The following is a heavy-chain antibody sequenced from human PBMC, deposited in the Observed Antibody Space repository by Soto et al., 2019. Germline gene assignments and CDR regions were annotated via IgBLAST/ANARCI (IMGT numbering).Heavy chain of an antibody. J-gene: IGHJ4*02. CDR2: INSDGSST. CDR1: GFTFSSYW. Sequence: EVQLVESGGGLVQPGGSLRLSCAASGFTFSSYWMHWVRQAPGKGLVWVSRINSDGSSTSYADSVKGRFTISRDNAKNTLYLQMNSLRAEDTAVYYCARLYYDFWSGYYIGFDYWGLGTLVTVSS. D-gene: IGHD3-3*01. CDR3: ARLYYDFWSGYYIGFDY. V-gene: IGHV3-74*01.